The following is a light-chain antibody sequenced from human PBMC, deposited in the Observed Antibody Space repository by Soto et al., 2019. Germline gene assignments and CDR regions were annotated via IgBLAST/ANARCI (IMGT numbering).Light chain of an antibody. V-gene: IGLV2-8*01. J-gene: IGLJ3*02. CDR3: TSYAGSNIGV. Sequence: QSALTQPPSASGSPGQSVTISCTGTSSDVGAYKYVSWYQQYPGKAPKLMIYEVSKRPSGVPDRFSGSKSGNTASLTVSGLQAEDEADYYCTSYAGSNIGVFGGGTPLTVL. CDR1: SSDVGAYKY. CDR2: EVS.